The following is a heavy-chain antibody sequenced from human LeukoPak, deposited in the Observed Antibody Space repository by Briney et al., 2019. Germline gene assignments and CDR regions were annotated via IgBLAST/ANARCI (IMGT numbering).Heavy chain of an antibody. CDR3: ARGADYYDSSGYYHPFDY. V-gene: IGHV3-53*01. D-gene: IGHD3-22*01. CDR1: GFTVSSNY. J-gene: IGHJ4*02. CDR2: IYSGGST. Sequence: GGSLRLSCAASGFTVSSNYMSWVRQAPGKGLEWVSVIYSGGSTYYADSVKGRFTISRDNSKNTLYLQMNSLRAEDTAVYYCARGADYYDSSGYYHPFDYWGQGTLVTVSS.